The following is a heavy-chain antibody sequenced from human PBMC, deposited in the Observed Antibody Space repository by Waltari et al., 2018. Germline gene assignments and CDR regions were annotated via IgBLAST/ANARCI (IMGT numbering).Heavy chain of an antibody. J-gene: IGHJ4*02. CDR1: GYIFNNYG. CDR2: IAYTGDT. CDR3: ARIMTSNTDY. D-gene: IGHD2-8*01. V-gene: IGHV1-18*01. Sequence: QVQLVQSGAEMKRPGTSVKFSCKTSGYIFNNYGINWVRQAPGQGLEWMGWIAYTGDTKSAQKFQDRLTMTTDTSTSTAYMELGSLESDDTAMYYCARIMTSNTDYWGQGTLVTVSS.